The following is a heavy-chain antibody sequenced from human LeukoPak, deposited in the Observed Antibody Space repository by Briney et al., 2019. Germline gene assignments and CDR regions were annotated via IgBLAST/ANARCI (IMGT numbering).Heavy chain of an antibody. CDR3: ARGFRGDNFDY. Sequence: SETLSLTCTVSGDSISSSSSYWGWIRQPPGEGLEWIGSIYYSGSTYYNTSLKSRVTISVDTSKNQFSLRLNSVTAADTAVYFCARGFRGDNFDYWGQGTLVTVSS. CDR2: IYYSGST. J-gene: IGHJ4*02. CDR1: GDSISSSSSY. V-gene: IGHV4-39*01. D-gene: IGHD7-27*01.